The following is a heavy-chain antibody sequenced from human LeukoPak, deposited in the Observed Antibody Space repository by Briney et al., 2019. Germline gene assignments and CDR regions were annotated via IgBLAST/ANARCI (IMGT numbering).Heavy chain of an antibody. CDR3: ARSLGAAAHFDY. J-gene: IGHJ4*02. CDR2: IYYSGST. V-gene: IGHV4-59*08. CDR1: GGSINSYY. Sequence: PSETLSLTCTVSGGSINSYYWSWIRQPPGKGLEWIGYIYYSGSTNYNPSLESRVTLSVDTSKNQFSLNLSSVTAADTAVYYCARSLGAAAHFDYWGQGTLVTVSS. D-gene: IGHD6-13*01.